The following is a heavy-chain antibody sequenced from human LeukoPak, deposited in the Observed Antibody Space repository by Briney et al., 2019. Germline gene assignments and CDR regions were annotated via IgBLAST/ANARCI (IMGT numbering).Heavy chain of an antibody. CDR1: GGSISSYY. CDR2: IYYSGST. D-gene: IGHD1-26*01. J-gene: IGHJ3*02. Sequence: SETLSLTCTVSGGSISSYYWSWIRQPPGKGLEWIGYIYYSGSTNYNPSLKSRVTISVDTSKNQFSLKLSSVTAADTAVYHCARPVVGATTAFDIWGQGTMVTVSS. V-gene: IGHV4-59*01. CDR3: ARPVVGATTAFDI.